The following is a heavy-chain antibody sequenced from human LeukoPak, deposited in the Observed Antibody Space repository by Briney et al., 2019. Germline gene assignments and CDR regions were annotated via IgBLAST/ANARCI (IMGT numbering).Heavy chain of an antibody. CDR3: AKDLWDFWSGYPFDY. CDR2: ISGSGGST. D-gene: IGHD3-3*01. Sequence: PGGSLRLSCAASGFTFSSYAMSWVRQAPGKGLEWVSAISGSGGSTYYADSVKGRFTISRDNSKNTLYLQMNSLRAEDTAVYYCAKDLWDFWSGYPFDYWGQGTLVTVPS. V-gene: IGHV3-23*01. J-gene: IGHJ4*02. CDR1: GFTFSSYA.